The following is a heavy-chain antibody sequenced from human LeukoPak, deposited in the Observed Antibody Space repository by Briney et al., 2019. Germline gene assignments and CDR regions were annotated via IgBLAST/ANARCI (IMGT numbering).Heavy chain of an antibody. Sequence: GGSLSLSCVPSGFTLTSICISWVRPPPGRGMEWVSANRGSGGSTYCAASGKRRFTVTIDNSKDTLFMKVNRVLTEDTAVYSGRCSGGPKRTMWFDPWGQGTLVTVSS. V-gene: IGHV3-23*01. D-gene: IGHD2-15*01. J-gene: IGHJ5*02. CDR2: NRGSGGST. CDR1: GFTLTSIC. CDR3: RCSGGPKRTMWFDP.